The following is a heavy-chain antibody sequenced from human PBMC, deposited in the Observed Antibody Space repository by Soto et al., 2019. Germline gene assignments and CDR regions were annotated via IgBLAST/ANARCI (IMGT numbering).Heavy chain of an antibody. D-gene: IGHD6-19*01. J-gene: IGHJ5*02. CDR3: AGGGIAVPNWFDP. V-gene: IGHV4-31*03. CDR1: GGSISSGGYY. CDR2: IYYSGST. Sequence: SETLSLTCTVSGGSISSGGYYWSWIRQHPGKGLEWIGYIYYSGSTYYNPSLKSRVTISVDTSKNQFSLKLSSVTAADTAVYYCAGGGIAVPNWFDPWGQGTLVTVSS.